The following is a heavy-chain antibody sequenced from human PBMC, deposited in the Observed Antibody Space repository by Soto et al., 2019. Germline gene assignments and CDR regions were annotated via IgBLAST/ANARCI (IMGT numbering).Heavy chain of an antibody. Sequence: TSETLSLTCTVSGGSISSGGYYWNWIRQHPGKGLEWIGYIYYSGSTYYNPSLKSRVTISVDTSKNQFSLKLSSVTAADTAVYYCARDLYGGNSFDYWGQGTLVTVSS. CDR1: GGSISSGGYY. J-gene: IGHJ4*02. CDR3: ARDLYGGNSFDY. V-gene: IGHV4-31*03. D-gene: IGHD2-21*02. CDR2: IYYSGST.